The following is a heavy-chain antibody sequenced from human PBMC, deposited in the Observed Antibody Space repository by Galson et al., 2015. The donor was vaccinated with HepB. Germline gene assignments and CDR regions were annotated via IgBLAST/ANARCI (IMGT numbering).Heavy chain of an antibody. J-gene: IGHJ4*02. D-gene: IGHD6-19*01. Sequence: SLRLSCAASGFTFNNYGMHWVRQAPGKGLEWVAVILYDGSKKYYADSVKGRFSISRDDSKNTLYLQMNSLRAEDTAMYYCAQDSGYGSGWSPPGYWGQGTLVTVSS. V-gene: IGHV3-30*18. CDR3: AQDSGYGSGWSPPGY. CDR1: GFTFNNYG. CDR2: ILYDGSKK.